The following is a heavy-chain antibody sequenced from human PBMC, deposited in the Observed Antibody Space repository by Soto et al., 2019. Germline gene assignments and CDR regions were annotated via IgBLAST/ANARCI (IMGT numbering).Heavy chain of an antibody. Sequence: SETLSLTCTVSGGSISNYYWSWIRQPPGKGLEWIGYIYYSGSTNYNPSLKSRVTISVDTSKNQFSLKLSPVTAADTAVYYCARGATSAFDYWGQGTLVTVSS. V-gene: IGHV4-59*08. D-gene: IGHD5-12*01. CDR2: IYYSGST. CDR3: ARGATSAFDY. J-gene: IGHJ4*02. CDR1: GGSISNYY.